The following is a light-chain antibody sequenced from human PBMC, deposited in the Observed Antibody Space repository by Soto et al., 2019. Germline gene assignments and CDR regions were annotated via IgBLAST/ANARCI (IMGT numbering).Light chain of an antibody. Sequence: EIVLTQSRGILSLSPGERATLSCRASQSVSSSYLAWYQQKPGQAPRLLIYGASSRATGIPDRFSGSGSGTDFTLTISRLEPEDFAVYYCQQYGSSPTFGGGTKAEIK. CDR2: GAS. V-gene: IGKV3-20*01. CDR1: QSVSSSY. J-gene: IGKJ4*01. CDR3: QQYGSSPT.